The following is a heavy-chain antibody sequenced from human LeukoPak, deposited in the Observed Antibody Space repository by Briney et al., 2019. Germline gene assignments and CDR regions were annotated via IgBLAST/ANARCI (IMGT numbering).Heavy chain of an antibody. Sequence: GESLKISCKGSGYSFTSYWIGWVRQMPGKGLEWMGIIHPADSDIRYSPSFQGQVTISADRSISTAYLQWSSLKASDTAMYYCARQRDYDILTGYEFDPWGQGTLVTGSS. CDR2: IHPADSDI. CDR1: GYSFTSYW. CDR3: ARQRDYDILTGYEFDP. D-gene: IGHD3-9*01. J-gene: IGHJ5*02. V-gene: IGHV5-51*01.